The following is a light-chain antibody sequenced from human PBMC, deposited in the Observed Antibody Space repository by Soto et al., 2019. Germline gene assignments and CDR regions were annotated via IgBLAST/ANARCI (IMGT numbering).Light chain of an antibody. Sequence: EKVMTQASATRPVSPEERAALSWEASQSVTSTVAWYQQNPGRAPRLLIYRAYTRATGIPASFRGSGSGTEPTRTICSLHYKDVAVYGCLRYHDRPRRLGQGTKV. CDR3: LRYHDRPRR. V-gene: IGKV3-15*01. CDR1: QSVTST. CDR2: RAY. J-gene: IGKJ1*01.